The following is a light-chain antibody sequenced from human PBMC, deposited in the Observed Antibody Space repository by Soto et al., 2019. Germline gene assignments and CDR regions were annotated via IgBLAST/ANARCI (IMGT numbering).Light chain of an antibody. V-gene: IGLV1-40*01. CDR1: SSNIGAGYD. CDR2: GNS. J-gene: IGLJ1*01. CDR3: QSYDSSLSGSGV. Sequence: QSVLTQPPSVSGAPGQRVTISCTGSSSNIGAGYDVHWYEQLPGTAPKVLIYGNSNRPSGVPDRFSGSKSGTSASLAITGLQAEDEADYYCQSYDSSLSGSGVFGTGTKV.